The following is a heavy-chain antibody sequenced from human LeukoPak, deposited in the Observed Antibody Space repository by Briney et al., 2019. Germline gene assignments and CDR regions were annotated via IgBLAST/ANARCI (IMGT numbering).Heavy chain of an antibody. J-gene: IGHJ3*02. D-gene: IGHD2-15*01. CDR3: AVGGYCSGNTSPRRNDAFDI. CDR2: TYYSGST. CDR1: GGSIRSYY. V-gene: IGHV4-59*01. Sequence: SETLSLTCTVAGGSIRSYYWTWIRQPPGKGLEWIGYTYYSGSTNYNPSLKSRVTISVDTSKNQFSLKLSSVTAADAAVYYCAVGGYCSGNTSPRRNDAFDIWGQGTMVTVSS.